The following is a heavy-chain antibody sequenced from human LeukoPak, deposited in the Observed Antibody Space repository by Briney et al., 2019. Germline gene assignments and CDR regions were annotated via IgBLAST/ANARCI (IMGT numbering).Heavy chain of an antibody. CDR1: GFTFSSYA. D-gene: IGHD3-9*01. Sequence: SGGSLRLSCATSGFTFSSYAMSWVRQAPGKGLEWVSGIGASGGSTYYADSVKGRFTISRDNSKNTLYLQMNSLRTEDTAVYYCAKAESYDILTGLDYWGQGTLVTVSS. CDR3: AKAESYDILTGLDY. J-gene: IGHJ4*02. CDR2: IGASGGST. V-gene: IGHV3-23*01.